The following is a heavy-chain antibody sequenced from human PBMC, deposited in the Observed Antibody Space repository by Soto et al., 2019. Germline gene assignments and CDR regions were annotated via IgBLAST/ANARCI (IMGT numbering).Heavy chain of an antibody. Sequence: EVQLLESGGGLVQPGGSLRLSCAASRFPFDSYAMSWVRPAPGKGLEWVSAISGSGGATYYAGSVKGRFTISRDNSKDTLYLQMNRLRAEDTAVYHCSKDLVAGAPRAFDIWGQGTMVTVSS. CDR2: ISGSGGAT. D-gene: IGHD6-19*01. V-gene: IGHV3-23*01. CDR1: RFPFDSYA. J-gene: IGHJ3*02. CDR3: SKDLVAGAPRAFDI.